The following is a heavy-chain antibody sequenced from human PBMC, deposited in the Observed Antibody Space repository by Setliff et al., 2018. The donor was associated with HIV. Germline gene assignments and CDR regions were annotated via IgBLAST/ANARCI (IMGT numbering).Heavy chain of an antibody. CDR1: GGSLRSYV. CDR2: IIPMLGIT. CDR3: ATSTIAAAGASRADLDP. J-gene: IGHJ5*02. V-gene: IGHV1-69*10. Sequence: SVKVSCKASGGSLRSYVINWARQAPGQGLEWMGGIIPMLGITNYAQNFQGRLAITADKSTTVSYMELSSLRSEDTAFYFCATSTIAAAGASRADLDPWGQGTLVTVSS. D-gene: IGHD6-13*01.